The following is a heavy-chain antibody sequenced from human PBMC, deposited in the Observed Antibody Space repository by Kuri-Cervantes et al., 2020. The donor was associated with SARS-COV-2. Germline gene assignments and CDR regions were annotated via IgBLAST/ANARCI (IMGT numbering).Heavy chain of an antibody. Sequence: AETLSLTCAVSGYTISSGYYRGGIREPPGKRLEWIGSIYYSGSTYYNPSLKSRVTISVDTSKNQFSLKMSYVTAADTAVYYCARTSGRWLRGRDYYYGMDDWGQGTTVTVSS. CDR1: GYTISSGYY. CDR2: IYYSGST. J-gene: IGHJ6*02. V-gene: IGHV4-38-2*01. CDR3: ARTSGRWLRGRDYYYGMDD. D-gene: IGHD5-12*01.